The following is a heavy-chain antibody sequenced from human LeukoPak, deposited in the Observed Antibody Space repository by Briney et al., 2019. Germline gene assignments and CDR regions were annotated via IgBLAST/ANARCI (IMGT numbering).Heavy chain of an antibody. CDR1: GGSLSGYY. J-gene: IGHJ4*02. D-gene: IGHD3-22*01. V-gene: IGHV4-34*01. CDR3: ARDAYYYDSSGYYSRNLYFDY. CDR2: INHSGST. Sequence: SETLSLTCAVYGGSLSGYYWSWIRQPPGKGLEWIGEINHSGSTNYNPSLKSRVTMSVDTSKNQFSLKLSSVTAADTAVYYCARDAYYYDSSGYYSRNLYFDYWGQGTLVTVSS.